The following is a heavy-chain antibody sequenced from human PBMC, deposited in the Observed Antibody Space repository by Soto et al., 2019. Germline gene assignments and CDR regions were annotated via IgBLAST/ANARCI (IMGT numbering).Heavy chain of an antibody. D-gene: IGHD6-13*01. CDR1: GVTFNNYG. CDR2: ISASGGRT. CDR3: PRAGATSVSSSWYY. Sequence: GGSLRLSCADSGVTFNNYGMNWVRHIPGKGLEWVSGISASGGRTYYADSVKGRFTISRDNSKNTLYLLMNSLRAEDTAVYYCPRAGATSVSSSWYYWDPGTLVTVSS. J-gene: IGHJ4*02. V-gene: IGHV3-23*01.